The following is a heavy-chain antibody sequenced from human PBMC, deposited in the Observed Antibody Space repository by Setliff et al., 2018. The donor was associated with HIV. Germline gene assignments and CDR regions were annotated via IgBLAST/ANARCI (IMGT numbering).Heavy chain of an antibody. V-gene: IGHV4-34*01. CDR2: INQSGSA. D-gene: IGHD6-6*01. CDR1: GGSFSGYY. CDR3: ARDRGSSYYYYYYMDV. Sequence: SETLSLTCAVYGGSFSGYYCSWIRQPPGKGLEWIGEINQSGSADYNPSLKSRVTISVDTSKNQFSLKLSSVTAADTAVYYCARDRGSSYYYYYYMDVWGKGTTVTVSS. J-gene: IGHJ6*03.